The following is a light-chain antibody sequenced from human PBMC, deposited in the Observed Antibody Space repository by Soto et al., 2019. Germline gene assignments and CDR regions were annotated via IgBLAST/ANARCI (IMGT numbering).Light chain of an antibody. CDR1: DNDIGSYLH. CDR3: SSFTTIGTVI. Sequence: QSALTQPASVSGSPGQSITISCTGTDNDIGSYLHVSWFQQHPGKAPKVVIFEVNNRPAGISDRFSGSKSGNTASLTISGLQPEDEANYFCSSFTTIGTVIFGGGTKLTVL. CDR2: EVN. J-gene: IGLJ2*01. V-gene: IGLV2-14*01.